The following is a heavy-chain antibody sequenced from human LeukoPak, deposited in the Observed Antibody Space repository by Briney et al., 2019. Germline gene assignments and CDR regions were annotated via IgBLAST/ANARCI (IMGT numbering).Heavy chain of an antibody. D-gene: IGHD6-13*01. V-gene: IGHV1-2*02. CDR3: ARQGEAASFDY. J-gene: IGHJ4*02. CDR1: GYTLTGAY. CDR2: INSYSGGT. Sequence: PSVKVSCKASGYTLTGAYIHWVRQAPGQGPEWMGWINSYSGGTNYAQKFQGRVTLTRDTSLGTAYMELSRLRSYDTAVYYCARQGEAASFDYWGQGTLVTVSS.